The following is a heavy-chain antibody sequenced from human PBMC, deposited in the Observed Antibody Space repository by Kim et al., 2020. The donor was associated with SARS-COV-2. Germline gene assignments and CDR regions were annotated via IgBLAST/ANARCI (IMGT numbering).Heavy chain of an antibody. J-gene: IGHJ6*02. D-gene: IGHD3-3*01. CDR2: INHSGAT. CDR3: ARGRAGVVPSPIMGLGPHYDYYALDV. CDR1: VGSFSGYP. Sequence: SETLSLTCAVYVGSFSGYPWTWIRQSPGKGLEWIGEINHSGATTYNPSPESRVALSVDTSKNQSSLKVKSVTAADTAVYFCARGRAGVVPSPIMGLGPHYDYYALDVWGQGTTVSVSS. V-gene: IGHV4-34*01.